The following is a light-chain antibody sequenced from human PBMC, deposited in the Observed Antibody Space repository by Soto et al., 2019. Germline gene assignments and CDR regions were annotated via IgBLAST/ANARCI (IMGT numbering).Light chain of an antibody. CDR1: QSISSW. J-gene: IGKJ1*01. Sequence: DIQMTQSPSTLSASVGDRVTITCRASQSISSWLAWYQQKPGRAPKLLIYKASSFKPGVPSRFSGSGSGTDFTLILSRLQPDYFAIYYCQQYGSSSPWTFGQGTKVQIK. CDR2: KAS. CDR3: QQYGSSSPWT. V-gene: IGKV1-5*03.